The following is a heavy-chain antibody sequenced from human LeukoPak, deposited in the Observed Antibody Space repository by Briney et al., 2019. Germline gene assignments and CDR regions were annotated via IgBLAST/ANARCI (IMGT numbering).Heavy chain of an antibody. Sequence: PGGSLRLSCAGSGFTLNTYGMHWVRQPPGKGLEWVAVISNDGGNRFYADSVKGRFTISRDNSENTVYLQMDSLRPEDTAVYYCAGKPYGSGTYYNNWFDPRGQGTLVTVSS. V-gene: IGHV3-30*03. J-gene: IGHJ5*02. CDR1: GFTLNTYG. CDR2: ISNDGGNR. D-gene: IGHD3-10*01. CDR3: AGKPYGSGTYYNNWFDP.